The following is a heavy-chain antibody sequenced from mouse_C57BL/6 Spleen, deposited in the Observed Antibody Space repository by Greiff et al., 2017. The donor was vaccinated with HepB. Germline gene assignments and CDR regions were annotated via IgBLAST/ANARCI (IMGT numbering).Heavy chain of an antibody. Sequence: VQLQQSGAELVRPGASVKLSCKASGYTFTDYYINWVKQRPGQGLEWIARIYPGSGNTYYNEKFKGKATLTAEKSSSTAYMQLSSLTSEDSAVYFCARGRYYYGSSYGFDYWGQGTTLTVSS. CDR2: IYPGSGNT. V-gene: IGHV1-76*01. D-gene: IGHD1-1*01. CDR1: GYTFTDYY. J-gene: IGHJ2*01. CDR3: ARGRYYYGSSYGFDY.